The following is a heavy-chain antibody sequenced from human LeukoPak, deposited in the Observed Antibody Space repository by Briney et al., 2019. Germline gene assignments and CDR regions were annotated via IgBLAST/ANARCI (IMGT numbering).Heavy chain of an antibody. Sequence: PGGSLRLSCAASGFTFSSYAMHWVRQAPGKGLEWVAVIAYDGSTKYYANSVKGRFTISRDNSKNTLYLQMNSLRAEDTAVYYCAKTKGDIVVVVAANFDYWGQGALVTVSS. D-gene: IGHD2-15*01. CDR3: AKTKGDIVVVVAANFDY. CDR1: GFTFSSYA. J-gene: IGHJ4*02. V-gene: IGHV3-30-3*02. CDR2: IAYDGSTK.